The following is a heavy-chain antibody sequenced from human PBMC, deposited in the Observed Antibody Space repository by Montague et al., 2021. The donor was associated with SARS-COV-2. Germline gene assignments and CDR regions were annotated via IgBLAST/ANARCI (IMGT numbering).Heavy chain of an antibody. V-gene: IGHV2-70*01. J-gene: IGHJ4*02. CDR2: IDWXGSE. Sequence: PALVKLTQTLTLTCTFSGFSLSATGMSVSWIRQPPGKALEWLALIDWXGSEYHSTSVKTRLTISRDTSKNQVVLTMTNMDPVDTATYFCARSAYYSNYFDYWGQGTLVTVSS. CDR1: GFSLSATGMS. CDR3: ARSAYYSNYFDY. D-gene: IGHD3-22*01.